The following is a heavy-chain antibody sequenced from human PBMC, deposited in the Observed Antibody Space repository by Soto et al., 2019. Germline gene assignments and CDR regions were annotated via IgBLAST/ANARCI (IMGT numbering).Heavy chain of an antibody. CDR3: ARVGPGAAAGLGP. CDR1: GYTFSNYG. Sequence: QVQLVQSGGEAKRPWAEVKVSCKTSGYTFSNYGITRVRHDPGQPLEWLGWISLYSDGTNYAQKLQGRVSMTTDTSTATAYMELRRLRSDDTAVYYCARVGPGAAAGLGPWGQGTLVTVSS. J-gene: IGHJ5*02. V-gene: IGHV1-18*01. D-gene: IGHD2-2*01. CDR2: ISLYSDGT.